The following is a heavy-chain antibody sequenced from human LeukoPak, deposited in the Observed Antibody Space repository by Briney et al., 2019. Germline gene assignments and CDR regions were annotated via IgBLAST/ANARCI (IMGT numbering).Heavy chain of an antibody. J-gene: IGHJ6*02. CDR1: GGTFSSYA. Sequence: SVKVSCNASGGTFSSYAISWVRQAPGQGLEWMGGIIPIFGTANYAQKFQGSVTITADESTSTAYMELRSLRSEDTAVYYCARIKAGSYPPYYYYGMDVWGQGTTVTVSS. V-gene: IGHV1-69*13. CDR2: IIPIFGTA. D-gene: IGHD1-26*01. CDR3: ARIKAGSYPPYYYYGMDV.